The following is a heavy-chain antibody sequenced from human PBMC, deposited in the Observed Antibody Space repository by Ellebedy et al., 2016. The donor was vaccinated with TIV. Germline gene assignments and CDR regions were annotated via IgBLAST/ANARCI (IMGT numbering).Heavy chain of an antibody. V-gene: IGHV1-46*01. D-gene: IGHD2-21*02. CDR3: AREGDLDWSYFDF. CDR2: VNPRGGST. CDR1: GYTFTAYF. J-gene: IGHJ4*02. Sequence: AASVKVSCKTSGYTFTAYFLHWVRQAPGQGLEWMAIVNPRGGSTYYAQKFQGRVTMTSDTSTTTVYMELTSLRSEDTAMYYCAREGDLDWSYFDFWGQGTLVTVSS.